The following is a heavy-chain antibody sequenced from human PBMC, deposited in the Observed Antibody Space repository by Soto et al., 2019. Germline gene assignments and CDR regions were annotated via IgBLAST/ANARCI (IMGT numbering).Heavy chain of an antibody. CDR1: GFTFSSYG. J-gene: IGHJ6*02. CDR3: AKGYSYGRGWYYYGMDV. Sequence: QVQLVESGGGVVKPGRSLRLSCAASGFTFSSYGMYWVRQAPGKGLEWVAVISYDGSNKYYADSVKGRFTISRDNSKNTLYLQMNSLRAEDTAVYYCAKGYSYGRGWYYYGMDVWGQGTTVTVSS. CDR2: ISYDGSNK. D-gene: IGHD5-18*01. V-gene: IGHV3-30*18.